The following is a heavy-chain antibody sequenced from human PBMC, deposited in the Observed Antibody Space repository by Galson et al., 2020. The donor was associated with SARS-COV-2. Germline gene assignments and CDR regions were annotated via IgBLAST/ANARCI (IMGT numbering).Heavy chain of an antibody. V-gene: IGHV1-46*01. J-gene: IGHJ3*02. CDR3: AGRRDDYNWGAFDI. D-gene: IGHD4-4*01. CDR2: INLSGGST. Sequence: ASVKVSCKGSGYTFTSYYMHWVRQAPGQGLEWMGIINLSGGSTGYAQKFQGRVTMTRDTSTSTVYLELSSLRSEDTAVYYCAGRRDDYNWGAFDIWGQGTMVTVSS. CDR1: GYTFTSYY.